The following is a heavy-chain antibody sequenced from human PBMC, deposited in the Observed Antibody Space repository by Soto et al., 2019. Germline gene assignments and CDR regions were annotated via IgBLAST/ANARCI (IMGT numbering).Heavy chain of an antibody. CDR1: GGSVSSGSYY. J-gene: IGHJ3*02. CDR3: ARDRGYYDSSGYLKAFDI. Sequence: QVQLQESGPGLVKPSETLSLTCTVSGGSVSSGSYYWSWIRQPPGTGLEWIGYIHYSGSTNYNSSLKSRVTISVDTSKNQFSLKLTSVTAADTAVYYCARDRGYYDSSGYLKAFDIWGQGTMVTVSS. V-gene: IGHV4-61*01. D-gene: IGHD3-22*01. CDR2: IHYSGST.